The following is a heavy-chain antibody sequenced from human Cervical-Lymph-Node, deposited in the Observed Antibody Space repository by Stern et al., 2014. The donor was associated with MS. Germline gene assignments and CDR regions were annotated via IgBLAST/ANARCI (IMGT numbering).Heavy chain of an antibody. Sequence: QVQLVQSGAEVKKPGSSVKVSCKASGGTFSSYAISWVRQAPGQGLEWMGGIIPIFGTANYAQKLQGRVTIIAAGSKSTASMELSSLRSEDTAVYYCARDPMVRGVMVYWGQGTLVTVSS. CDR1: GGTFSSYA. D-gene: IGHD3-10*01. CDR2: IIPIFGTA. CDR3: ARDPMVRGVMVY. J-gene: IGHJ4*02. V-gene: IGHV1-69*01.